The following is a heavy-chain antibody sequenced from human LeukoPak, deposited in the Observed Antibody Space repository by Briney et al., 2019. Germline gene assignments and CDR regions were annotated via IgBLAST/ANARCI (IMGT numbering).Heavy chain of an antibody. CDR3: TTARVKLLSFGGSGNDY. CDR2: IKRRTDGGAT. J-gene: IGHJ4*02. CDR1: GITFIIAW. V-gene: IGHV3-15*01. Sequence: GGSLRLSCAASGITFIIAWMSWVRRAPGKGLEWVGRIKRRTDGGATDYAGPVKGRFTISRDDSNTTLYLQMKSLKTEDTAVYYCTTARVKLLSFGGSGNDYWGQGTLVTVSS. D-gene: IGHD3-10*01.